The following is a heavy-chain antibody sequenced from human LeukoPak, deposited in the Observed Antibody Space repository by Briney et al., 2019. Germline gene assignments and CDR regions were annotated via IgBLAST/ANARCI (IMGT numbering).Heavy chain of an antibody. CDR2: ISYDGSNK. D-gene: IGHD2-15*01. CDR3: ARETGSAVASTDFVY. CDR1: GCTFSRYG. Sequence: GRSLRLSCAASGCTFSRYGMHWVRQAPGKGREGVAVISYDGSNKYSAASVKGRFTISRANSKNTLYLQMTSLRAEDTAVYYCARETGSAVASTDFVYWGQGALVTVSS. J-gene: IGHJ4*02. V-gene: IGHV3-30-3*01.